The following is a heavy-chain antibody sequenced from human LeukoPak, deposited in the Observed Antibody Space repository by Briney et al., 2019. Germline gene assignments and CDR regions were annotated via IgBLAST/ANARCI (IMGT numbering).Heavy chain of an antibody. Sequence: PSETLSLTCAVYGGSFSGYYWSWIRQPPGKGLEWIGEINHSGSTSYNPSLKSRVTISVDTSKNQFSLKLSSVTAADTAVYYCAREARDYYGSGSYYHDYWGQGTLVTVSS. V-gene: IGHV4-34*01. CDR3: AREARDYYGSGSYYHDY. J-gene: IGHJ4*02. CDR1: GGSFSGYY. CDR2: INHSGST. D-gene: IGHD3-10*01.